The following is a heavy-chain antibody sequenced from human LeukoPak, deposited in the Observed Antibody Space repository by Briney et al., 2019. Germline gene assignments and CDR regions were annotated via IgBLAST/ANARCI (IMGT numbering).Heavy chain of an antibody. CDR1: GGSFSGYY. D-gene: IGHD1-26*01. J-gene: IGHJ3*02. CDR3: ARRSYSDAFDI. CDR2: IYYSGST. Sequence: PSETLSLTCAVYGGSFSGYYWSWIRQPPGKGLEWIGSIYYSGSTYYNPSLKSRVTIFVDTSKNQFSLKLSSVTAADTAVYYCARRSYSDAFDIWGQGTMVTVSS. V-gene: IGHV4-34*01.